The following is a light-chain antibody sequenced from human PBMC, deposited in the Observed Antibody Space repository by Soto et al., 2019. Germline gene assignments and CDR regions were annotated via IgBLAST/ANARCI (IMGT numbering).Light chain of an antibody. CDR1: SSDVGGYNH. J-gene: IGLJ2*01. V-gene: IGLV2-14*01. CDR3: TSYSSSSSPVI. CDR2: DVS. Sequence: QSALTQPASVSGSPGQSITISCTGTSSDVGGYNHVSWYQQHPGKAPKLIICDVSDRPSGVSNRFSASKSGNTASLTISGRQAEDEADYYCTSYSSSSSPVIFGGGTKLTVL.